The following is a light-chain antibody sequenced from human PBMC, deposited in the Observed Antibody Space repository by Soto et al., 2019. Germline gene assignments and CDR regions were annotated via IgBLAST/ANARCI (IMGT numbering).Light chain of an antibody. CDR2: SAS. Sequence: EVVMTQSPATLSVSQGERATLSCRASQSVSTDLAWYQQKPGQAPRLLIYSASTRATDIPARFSGTGSGTEFTLTISSLQSEDFAVYYCQQYHKWPPWTFGQGSKVDI. CDR1: QSVSTD. V-gene: IGKV3-15*01. J-gene: IGKJ1*01. CDR3: QQYHKWPPWT.